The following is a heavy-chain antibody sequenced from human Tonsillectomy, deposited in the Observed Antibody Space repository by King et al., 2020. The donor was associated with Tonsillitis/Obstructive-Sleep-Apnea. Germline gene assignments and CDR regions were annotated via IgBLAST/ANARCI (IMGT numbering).Heavy chain of an antibody. CDR1: GFTFSSYA. CDR3: ARDGSSGWYGGLDY. J-gene: IGHJ4*02. D-gene: IGHD6-19*01. Sequence: VQLVESGGGVVQPGRSLRLSCAASGFTFSSYAMHWVRQAPGKGLEWVAVISYDGSNKYYADSVKGRFTISRDNSKNTLYPQMNSLRAEDTAVYYCARDGSSGWYGGLDYWGQGTLVTVSS. CDR2: ISYDGSNK. V-gene: IGHV3-30*04.